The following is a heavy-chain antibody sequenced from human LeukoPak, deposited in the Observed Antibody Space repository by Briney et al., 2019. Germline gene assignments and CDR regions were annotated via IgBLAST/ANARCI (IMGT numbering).Heavy chain of an antibody. V-gene: IGHV1-69*04. CDR1: GGTFSSYA. Sequence: SVKVSCKASGGTFSSYAISWVRQAPGQGLEWMGRIIPILGIANYAQKFQGRVTITADKSTSTAYMELSSLRSEDTAVYYCARDGLKTYYYDSSGSRVDAFDIWGQGTMVTVSS. CDR3: ARDGLKTYYYDSSGSRVDAFDI. D-gene: IGHD3-22*01. J-gene: IGHJ3*02. CDR2: IIPILGIA.